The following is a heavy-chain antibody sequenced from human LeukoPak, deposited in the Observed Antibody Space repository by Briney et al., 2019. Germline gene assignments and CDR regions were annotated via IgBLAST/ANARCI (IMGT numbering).Heavy chain of an antibody. CDR3: ARFSSEAAPY. D-gene: IGHD2-15*01. V-gene: IGHV4-31*03. J-gene: IGHJ4*02. CDR2: IYYSGST. Sequence: KSSETLSLTCTVSGGPISSGGYYWSWIRQHPGKGLEWIGYIYYSGSTYYNPSLKSRVTISVDTSKNQFSLKLSSVTAADTAVYYCARFSSEAAPYWGQGTLVTVSS. CDR1: GGPISSGGYY.